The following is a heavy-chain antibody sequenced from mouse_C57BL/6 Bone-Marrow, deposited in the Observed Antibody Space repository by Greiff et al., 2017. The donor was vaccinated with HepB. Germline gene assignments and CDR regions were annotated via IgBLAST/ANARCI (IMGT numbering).Heavy chain of an antibody. Sequence: VQLQQPGAELVRPGTSVKLSCKASGYTFTSYWMHWVKQRPGQGLEWIGVIDPSDSYTNYNQKFKGKATLTVDTSSNTAYMQHSSLTSEDSAVYAGASRGPRPDYDVHYWGQGTSLTVSS. V-gene: IGHV1-59*01. CDR1: GYTFTSYW. CDR3: ASRGPRPDYDVHY. CDR2: IDPSDSYT. J-gene: IGHJ2*02. D-gene: IGHD2-4*01.